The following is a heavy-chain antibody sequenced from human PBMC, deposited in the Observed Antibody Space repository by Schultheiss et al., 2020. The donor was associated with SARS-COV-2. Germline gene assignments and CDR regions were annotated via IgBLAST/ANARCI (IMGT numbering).Heavy chain of an antibody. J-gene: IGHJ4*02. Sequence: SETLSLTCTVSGGSISSSSYYWGWIRQHPGKGLEWIGYIYYSGSTYYNPSLKSRVTISVDTSKNQFSLKLSSVTAADTAVYYCARDTSIASYFDYWGQGTLVTVSS. CDR1: GGSISSSSYY. CDR2: IYYSGST. D-gene: IGHD6-6*01. V-gene: IGHV4-31*03. CDR3: ARDTSIASYFDY.